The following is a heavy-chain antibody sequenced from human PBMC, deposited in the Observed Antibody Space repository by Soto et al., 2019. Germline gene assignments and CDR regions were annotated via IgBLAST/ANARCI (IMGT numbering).Heavy chain of an antibody. V-gene: IGHV1-69*02. CDR1: GDTFSSFT. D-gene: IGHD3-22*01. CDR3: AREVGFPSGYKDSYYYYMDV. J-gene: IGHJ6*03. Sequence: QVQLVQSGAEVKKPGSSVKVSCKASGDTFSSFTISWVRQAPGQGLEWMGRIIPIVGIPDYAQKFQGRVTITADKSTSTAYMELSSLRSEDTAVDFCAREVGFPSGYKDSYYYYMDVWGKGTAVTVSS. CDR2: IIPIVGIP.